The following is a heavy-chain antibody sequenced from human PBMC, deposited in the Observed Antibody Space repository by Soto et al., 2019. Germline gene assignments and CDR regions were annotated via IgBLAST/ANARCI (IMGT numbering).Heavy chain of an antibody. CDR2: ISGSGGST. V-gene: IGHV3-23*01. J-gene: IGHJ6*02. CDR3: AKDLLLWFGELYYGMDV. CDR1: GFTFSSYA. D-gene: IGHD3-10*01. Sequence: PGGSLRLSCAASGFTFSSYAMSWVRQAPGKGLEWVSAISGSGGSTYYADSVKGRFTISRDNSKNTLYLQMNSLRAEDTAVYYCAKDLLLWFGELYYGMDVWGQGTTVTVSS.